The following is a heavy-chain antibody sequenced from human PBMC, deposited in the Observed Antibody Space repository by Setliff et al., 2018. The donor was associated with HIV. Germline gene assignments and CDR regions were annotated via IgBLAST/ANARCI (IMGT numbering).Heavy chain of an antibody. CDR2: ISRTGSTV. D-gene: IGHD4-17*01. CDR1: GFTFSNFE. CDR3: AREAGYGGGDSALDI. Sequence: GGSLRLSCAASGFTFSNFEMNWVRQAPGKGLEWVSYISRTGSTVYYADSVKGRFTISRDNAKISLQLQMNSLRVEDTGIYYCAREAGYGGGDSALDIWGQGTMVTVSS. J-gene: IGHJ3*02. V-gene: IGHV3-48*03.